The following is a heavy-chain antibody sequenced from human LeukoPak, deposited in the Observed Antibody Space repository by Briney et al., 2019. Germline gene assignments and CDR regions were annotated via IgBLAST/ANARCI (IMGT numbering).Heavy chain of an antibody. CDR3: ARGDVEMATIKASPLGYFQH. V-gene: IGHV4-30-2*01. J-gene: IGHJ1*01. CDR2: IYHSGST. Sequence: SQTLSLTCAVSGGSISSGGYSWSWIRQPPGKGLERIGYIYHSGSTYYNPSLKSRVTISVDRSKNQFSLKLSSVTAADTAVYYCARGDVEMATIKASPLGYFQHWGQGTLVTVSS. D-gene: IGHD5-24*01. CDR1: GGSISSGGYS.